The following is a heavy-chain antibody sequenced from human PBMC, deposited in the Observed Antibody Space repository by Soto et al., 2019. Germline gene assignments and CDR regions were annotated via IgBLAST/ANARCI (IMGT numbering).Heavy chain of an antibody. D-gene: IGHD4-4*01. V-gene: IGHV3-74*01. Sequence: EVQLVESGGGLVQPGGSLRLSCAASGFTLSSYWMHWVRQAPGKGLVWVSRISSDGSNTAYAESVKGRFTISRDNARNMLYLQMNSLRAEDTAVYYCARVAGVNSDYVNWFDPWGQGTLVTVSS. CDR3: ARVAGVNSDYVNWFDP. CDR2: ISSDGSNT. J-gene: IGHJ5*02. CDR1: GFTLSSYW.